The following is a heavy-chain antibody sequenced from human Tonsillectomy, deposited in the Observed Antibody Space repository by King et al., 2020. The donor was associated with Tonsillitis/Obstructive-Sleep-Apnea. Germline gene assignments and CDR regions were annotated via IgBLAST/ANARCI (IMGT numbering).Heavy chain of an antibody. Sequence: VQLVQSGAEVKKPGASVKVSGKAYGYTFTRYYIHWVRQAPGQGLEGLGIINPSDSITTYAQRFQGRVTMTRDTSTSTVHMVLSSLRSEDTAVYYCARDDKDDRYFDYWGQGTLVTVSS. CDR2: INPSDSIT. V-gene: IGHV1-46*01. J-gene: IGHJ4*02. CDR1: GYTFTRYY. CDR3: ARDDKDDRYFDY. D-gene: IGHD2-15*01.